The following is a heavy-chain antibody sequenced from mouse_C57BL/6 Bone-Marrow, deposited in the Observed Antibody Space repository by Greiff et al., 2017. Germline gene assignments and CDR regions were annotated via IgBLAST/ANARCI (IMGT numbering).Heavy chain of an antibody. CDR3: AREDEYDGTGYYAMDY. V-gene: IGHV1-75*01. Sequence: VQLQQSGPELVKPGASVKISCKASGYTFTDYYINWVKQRPGQGLEWIGWIFPGSGSTYYNEKFKGKATLTVDKSSSTAYMLLSSLTSEDSAVDFCAREDEYDGTGYYAMDYWGQGTSVTVSS. CDR1: GYTFTDYY. D-gene: IGHD2-4*01. J-gene: IGHJ4*01. CDR2: IFPGSGST.